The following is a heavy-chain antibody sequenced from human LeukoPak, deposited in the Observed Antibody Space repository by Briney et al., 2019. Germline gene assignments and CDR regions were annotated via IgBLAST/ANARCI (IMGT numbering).Heavy chain of an antibody. CDR1: GYTFTGYY. CDR3: ARGAPDIVVVVAATPLGY. Sequence: GASVKVSCKASGYTFTGYYMHWVPQAPGQGLEWMGWINPNSGGTNYAQKFQGRVTMTRDTSISTAYMELSRLRSDDTAVYYCARGAPDIVVVVAATPLGYWGQGTLVTVSS. D-gene: IGHD2-15*01. V-gene: IGHV1-2*02. CDR2: INPNSGGT. J-gene: IGHJ4*02.